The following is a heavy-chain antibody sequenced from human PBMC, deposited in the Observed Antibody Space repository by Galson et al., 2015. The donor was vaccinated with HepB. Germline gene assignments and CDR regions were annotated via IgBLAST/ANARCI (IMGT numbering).Heavy chain of an antibody. CDR3: AREGGGLRYFDWLSLAALDI. J-gene: IGHJ3*02. D-gene: IGHD3-9*01. CDR2: ISAYSKNT. Sequence: SVKVSRKASGYTFTSYGITWVRQAPGQGLEWVGWISAYSKNTHYEQRLQGRVTMTTDASTSTAYMELRSLRSDDTAMYYCAREGGGLRYFDWLSLAALDIWGQGTVVTVSS. V-gene: IGHV1-18*04. CDR1: GYTFTSYG.